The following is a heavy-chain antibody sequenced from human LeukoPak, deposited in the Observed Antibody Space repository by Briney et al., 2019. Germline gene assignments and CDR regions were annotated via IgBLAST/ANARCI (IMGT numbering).Heavy chain of an antibody. CDR3: ARGVSSSWYTTGYYYMDV. CDR1: GGSISSYY. Sequence: SETLSLTCTVSGGSISSYYWSWIRQPPGKGLEWIGYIYYSGSTNYNPSLKSRVTISVDTSKNQFSLKLSSVTAADTAVYYCARGVSSSWYTTGYYYMDVWGKGTTVTVSS. D-gene: IGHD6-13*01. J-gene: IGHJ6*03. V-gene: IGHV4-59*08. CDR2: IYYSGST.